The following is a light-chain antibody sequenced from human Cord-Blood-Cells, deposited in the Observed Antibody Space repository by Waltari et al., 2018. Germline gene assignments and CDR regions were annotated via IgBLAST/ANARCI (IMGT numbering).Light chain of an antibody. J-gene: IGKJ2*01. Sequence: DIVMTQTPLSLSVTPGKTAPIHCKSRQSLLHRDGKSYWYWYLQKPGQSPQLLNYEVSNRFSGVPVRFNGSGSGTDFTLKISRVEAEDVGVYYCMQSIQLPPYTFGQGTKLEIK. V-gene: IGKV2D-29*02. CDR3: MQSIQLPPYT. CDR2: EVS. CDR1: QSLLHRDGKSY.